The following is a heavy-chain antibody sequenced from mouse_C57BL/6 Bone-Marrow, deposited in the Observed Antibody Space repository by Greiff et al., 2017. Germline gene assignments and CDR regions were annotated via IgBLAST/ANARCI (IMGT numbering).Heavy chain of an antibody. D-gene: IGHD2-3*01. Sequence: VQLQQSGTVLARPGASVKMSCKTSGYTFTSYWMHWVKQRPGQGLEWIGAIYPGNSDTSYNQKFKGKAKLTAVTSASTAYMELSSLTNEDSPVYYCTRAIYDGYNYYAMDYWGQGTSVTVSS. J-gene: IGHJ4*01. CDR2: IYPGNSDT. CDR3: TRAIYDGYNYYAMDY. CDR1: GYTFTSYW. V-gene: IGHV1-5*01.